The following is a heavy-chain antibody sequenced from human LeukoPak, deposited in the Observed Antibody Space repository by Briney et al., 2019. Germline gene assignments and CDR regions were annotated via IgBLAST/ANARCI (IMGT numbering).Heavy chain of an antibody. V-gene: IGHV3-48*01. D-gene: IGHD6-13*01. CDR2: ISSSSATI. Sequence: GGSLRLSCVASGFTFNTYSMNWFRQAPGKGLEWISYISSSSATIYYADSVRGRFTISRENAKNSLDLQMNSLRAGDTAVYYCARSPSYSSSWYALDSWGQGTLVTVSS. CDR1: GFTFNTYS. J-gene: IGHJ4*02. CDR3: ARSPSYSSSWYALDS.